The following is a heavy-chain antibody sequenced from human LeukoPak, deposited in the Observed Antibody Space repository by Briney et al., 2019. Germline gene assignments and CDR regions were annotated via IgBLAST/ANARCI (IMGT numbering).Heavy chain of an antibody. CDR1: GFTFSSYS. D-gene: IGHD2-2*01. CDR2: ISTRSITT. J-gene: IGHJ4*02. CDR3: ARRQLPDY. V-gene: IGHV3-48*04. Sequence: GGSLRLSCAASGFTFSSYSMNWVRRAPGKGLEWVSYISTRSITTYYADSVKGRFTISRDNAKNSLYLQMNSLRAEDTAVYYCARRQLPDYWGQGTLVTVSS.